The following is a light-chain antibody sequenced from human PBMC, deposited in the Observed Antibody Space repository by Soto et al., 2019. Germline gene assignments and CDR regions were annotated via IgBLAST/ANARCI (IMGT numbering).Light chain of an antibody. CDR3: QQHSSYYS. CDR1: QNIFTW. Sequence: DIQMTQSPSTLSASLGDRVTITCRASQNIFTWLAWYQKKPGKAPTLLIYKTSNLQSGVPSRFSGSGSGTEFTLTIASLQPEDFATYYCQQHSSYYSFGQGTKLEIK. V-gene: IGKV1-5*03. J-gene: IGKJ2*03. CDR2: KTS.